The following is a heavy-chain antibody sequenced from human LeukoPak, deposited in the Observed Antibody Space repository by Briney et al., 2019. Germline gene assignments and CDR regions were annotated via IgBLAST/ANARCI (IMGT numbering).Heavy chain of an antibody. J-gene: IGHJ4*02. CDR3: ARDVYGLGDY. CDR2: INSDGSGP. V-gene: IGHV3-74*01. Sequence: GGSLRLSCVASGFTFSNYWMHWVRHAPEKGLMWVSNINSDGSGPYYADSVKGRFTISRDNAKNTLYLQMNSLGAEDTAVYYCARDVYGLGDYWGQGTLVTVSS. CDR1: GFTFSNYW. D-gene: IGHD1-14*01.